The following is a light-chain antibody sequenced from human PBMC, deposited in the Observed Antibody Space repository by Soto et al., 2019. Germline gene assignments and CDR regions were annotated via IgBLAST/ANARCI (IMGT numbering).Light chain of an antibody. CDR3: QQGHNWPLT. J-gene: IGKJ2*01. V-gene: IGKV3-15*01. CDR1: QSISTA. Sequence: EIVMTQSPATLSVSPGERATLSCRASQSISTALAWYQQNPGQPPRLLIYSASTMATGVPARVTGSGSGSEFMLTISGLQSEDFAVYYCQQGHNWPLTLGQGTRMEL. CDR2: SAS.